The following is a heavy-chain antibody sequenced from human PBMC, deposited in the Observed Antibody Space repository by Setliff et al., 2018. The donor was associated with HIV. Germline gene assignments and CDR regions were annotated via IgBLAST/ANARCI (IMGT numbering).Heavy chain of an antibody. Sequence: ASVKVSCKASGYTFTTNDINWVRQATGQGLEWMGWMNPKSGNTGYAQKFQGRVTMTRDTSIGTAYMELSSLRSDDTAVYYCARELKSSSSWYGYFYMDVWGKGTTVTVSS. J-gene: IGHJ6*03. CDR1: GYTFTTND. V-gene: IGHV1-8*02. CDR3: ARELKSSSSWYGYFYMDV. CDR2: MNPKSGNT. D-gene: IGHD6-13*01.